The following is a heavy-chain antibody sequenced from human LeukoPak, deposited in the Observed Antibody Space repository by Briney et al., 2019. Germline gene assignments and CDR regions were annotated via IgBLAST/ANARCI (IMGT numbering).Heavy chain of an antibody. V-gene: IGHV3-23*01. CDR3: ARLFNSGSYYSFDY. CDR2: ISGSGGST. J-gene: IGHJ4*02. CDR1: GFTFSSYA. D-gene: IGHD1-26*01. Sequence: GGPLRLSCAASGFTFSSYAMSWVRQAPGKGLEWVSAISGSGGSTYYADSVKGRFTISRDNSKNTLYLQMNSLRAEDTAVYYCARLFNSGSYYSFDYWGQGTLVTVSS.